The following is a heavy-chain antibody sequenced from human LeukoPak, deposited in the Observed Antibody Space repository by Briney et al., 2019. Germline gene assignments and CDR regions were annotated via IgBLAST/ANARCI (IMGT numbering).Heavy chain of an antibody. CDR3: ARGRGSSGYFLNFDY. V-gene: IGHV4-30-2*06. CDR1: GGSISSDGYY. Sequence: SETLSLTCSVSGGSISSDGYYWNWIRQSPGKGLEWIGYIYHSGSTYYNPSLKSRVTTSVDTSKNQFSLKLSSVTAADTAVYFCARGRGSSGYFLNFDYWGQGTLVTVSS. D-gene: IGHD3-22*01. J-gene: IGHJ4*02. CDR2: IYHSGST.